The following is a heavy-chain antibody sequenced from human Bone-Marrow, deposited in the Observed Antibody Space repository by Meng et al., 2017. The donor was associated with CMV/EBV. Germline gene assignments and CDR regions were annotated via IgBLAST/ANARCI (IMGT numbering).Heavy chain of an antibody. V-gene: IGHV3-30*03. CDR1: GFIFDDYG. Sequence: GESLKISCAASGFIFDDYGMSWVRQAPGKGLEWVAVISYDGSNKYYADSVKGRFTISRDNSKNTLYLQMNSLRAEDTAVYYCARGTETLWRTRGAFDIWGQGTMVTVSS. CDR3: ARGTETLWRTRGAFDI. CDR2: ISYDGSNK. D-gene: IGHD3-10*01. J-gene: IGHJ3*02.